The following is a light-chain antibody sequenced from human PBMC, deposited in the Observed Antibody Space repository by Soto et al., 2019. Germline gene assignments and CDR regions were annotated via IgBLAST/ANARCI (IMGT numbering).Light chain of an antibody. CDR3: QQYGSSPWT. Sequence: EIVLTQSPGTLSLSPGERATLSCRASQSVSSNYLAWYQQKPGQAPRLLIYGASSRATGIPDRFSGSGSGTDFTLAISRLEPEDLAVYYGQQYGSSPWTFGLGTTVEI. V-gene: IGKV3-20*01. CDR2: GAS. CDR1: QSVSSNY. J-gene: IGKJ1*01.